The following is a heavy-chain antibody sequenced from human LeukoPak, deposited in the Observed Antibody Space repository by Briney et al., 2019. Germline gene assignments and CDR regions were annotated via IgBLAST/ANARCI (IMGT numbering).Heavy chain of an antibody. J-gene: IGHJ4*02. V-gene: IGHV1-46*01. D-gene: IGHD6-19*01. Sequence: ASVKVSCKASGYSFTSYFMHWVRQAPGQGLEWMGIINPSAGGIDYAQKFQGRITMTRDTSTSTVYMELRSLRSEDAAVYYCARARPDSSGWYQRPFDYWGQGTLVTVSS. CDR2: INPSAGGI. CDR1: GYSFTSYF. CDR3: ARARPDSSGWYQRPFDY.